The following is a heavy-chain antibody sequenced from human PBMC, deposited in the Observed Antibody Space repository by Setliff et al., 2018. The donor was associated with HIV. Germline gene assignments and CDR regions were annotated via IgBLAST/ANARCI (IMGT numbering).Heavy chain of an antibody. J-gene: IGHJ4*02. V-gene: IGHV4-61*09. CDR1: GDSINTDVAS. D-gene: IGHD1-26*01. CDR2: IYLTGNT. Sequence: SETLSLTCTVSGDSINTDVASWNWIRQPAGKGLEWIGHIYLTGNTNYNPSLKSRVTISLDSSKSQFSLMMTSLTTADTAVYYCAREGTWESYFDAWGQGLLVTVSS. CDR3: AREGTWESYFDA.